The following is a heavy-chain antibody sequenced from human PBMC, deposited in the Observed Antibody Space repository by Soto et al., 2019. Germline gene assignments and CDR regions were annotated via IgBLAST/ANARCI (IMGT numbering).Heavy chain of an antibody. D-gene: IGHD2-15*01. Sequence: ASVKVSCKASGYTFTSYGISWVRQAPGQGLEWMGWISAYNGNTNYAQKLQGRVTMTTDTSTSTAYMELRSLRSDDTAVYYCAREDSGCYEGRAEYYYYYGMDVWGQGTSVTVSS. CDR2: ISAYNGNT. V-gene: IGHV1-18*01. CDR3: AREDSGCYEGRAEYYYYYGMDV. J-gene: IGHJ6*02. CDR1: GYTFTSYG.